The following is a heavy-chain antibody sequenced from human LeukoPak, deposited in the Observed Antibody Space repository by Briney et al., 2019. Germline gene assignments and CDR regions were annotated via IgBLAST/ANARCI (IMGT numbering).Heavy chain of an antibody. CDR2: ISAYNGNT. D-gene: IGHD2-2*01. CDR3: AQGYCSSTTCPIPYYYYGMDV. J-gene: IGHJ6*02. CDR1: GYTFTSYG. Sequence: ASVKVSCKASGYTFTSYGISWVRQAPGQGLEWMGWISAYNGNTNYAQKLQGRVTMTTDTSTSTAYMELRSLRSDDTAVYYCAQGYCSSTTCPIPYYYYGMDVWGQGTTVTVSS. V-gene: IGHV1-18*01.